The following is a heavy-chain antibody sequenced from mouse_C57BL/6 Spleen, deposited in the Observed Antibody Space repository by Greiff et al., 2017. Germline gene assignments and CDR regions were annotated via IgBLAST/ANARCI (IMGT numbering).Heavy chain of an antibody. J-gene: IGHJ4*01. CDR2: INPYNGDT. CDR1: GYSFTGYF. V-gene: IGHV1-20*01. CDR3: TRSYYDKAMDY. D-gene: IGHD2-4*01. Sequence: LVQPGDSVMISCQASGYSFTGYFMNWVMQSHGKSLEWIGRINPYNGDTFYNQKFKGKATLTVDKSSSTAHMELRSLTSEDSAYYYCTRSYYDKAMDYWGQGTSVTVSS.